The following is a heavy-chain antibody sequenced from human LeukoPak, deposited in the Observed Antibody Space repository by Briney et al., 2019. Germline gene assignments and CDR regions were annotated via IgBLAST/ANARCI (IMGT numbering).Heavy chain of an antibody. J-gene: IGHJ4*02. D-gene: IGHD3-10*01. CDR1: GGSISSGGHY. V-gene: IGHV4-31*03. CDR3: ARGASGEGY. Sequence: PSETLSLTCTVSGGSISSGGHYWSWTRQHPGKGLEWIGYIYNSGTTQYNPSLKSRVTMSVDTSKNQFSLKLSSVTAADTAVYYCARGASGEGYWGQGTLVTVSS. CDR2: IYNSGTT.